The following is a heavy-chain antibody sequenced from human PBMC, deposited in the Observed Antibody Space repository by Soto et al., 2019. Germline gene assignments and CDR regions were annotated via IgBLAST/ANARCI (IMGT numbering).Heavy chain of an antibody. CDR3: ARHITGIPGFRI. CDR1: GYSLTRYC. D-gene: IGHD1-20*01. V-gene: IGHV5-10-1*01. CDR2: IDPSDSYT. Sequence: PGEAVKISCKCSGYSLTRYCISWVLQMPGKGLEWTGRIDPSDSYTNYSPSFQGHVTISADKSISTAYLQWSSLKASDTVMYYCARHITGIPGFRIWGQGTMVTVS. J-gene: IGHJ3*02.